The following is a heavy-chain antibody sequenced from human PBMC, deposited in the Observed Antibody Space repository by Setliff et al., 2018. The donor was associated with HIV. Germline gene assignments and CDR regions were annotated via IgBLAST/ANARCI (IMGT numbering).Heavy chain of an antibody. CDR3: ARPLIMSYNFWGDAFAV. CDR1: GGSFSGYY. J-gene: IGHJ3*01. D-gene: IGHD3-3*01. V-gene: IGHV4-38-2*02. CDR2: IYLSGST. Sequence: SETLSLTCTVYGGSFSGYYWGWIRQTPGKGLEWIGSIYLSGSTYYNPSLKSRVTISLDTSKNQFSLKLSSVTAADTAVYYCARPLIMSYNFWGDAFAVWGQGTMVTVSS.